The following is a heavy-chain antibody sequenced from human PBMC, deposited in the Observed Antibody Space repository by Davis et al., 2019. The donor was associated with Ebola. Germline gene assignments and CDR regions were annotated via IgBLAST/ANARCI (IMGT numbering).Heavy chain of an antibody. CDR2: IYSGGST. CDR1: GFTFSSYA. V-gene: IGHV3-23*03. Sequence: GESLKISCAASGFTFSSYAMHWVRQAPGKGLEWVSVIYSGGSTYYADSVKGRFTISRDNSKNTVYMQMHNLRAEDTAVYYCASREVGLHNLYWGEGTLVSVSS. CDR3: ASREVGLHNLY. J-gene: IGHJ4*02. D-gene: IGHD1-26*01.